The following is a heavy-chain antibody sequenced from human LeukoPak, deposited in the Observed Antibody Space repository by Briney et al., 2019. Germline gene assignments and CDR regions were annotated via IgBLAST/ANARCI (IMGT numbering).Heavy chain of an antibody. V-gene: IGHV3-48*02. Sequence: GGSLRLSCAACGFTFSSYSMLWVRQSPGKGREWVSYISSSISTIYYDDSVKGRFTISRDNPRNTMYLQMNSPRDEDTAVYYCAKIERWLVHGFDLWGRGTLVTVSS. CDR3: AKIERWLVHGFDL. J-gene: IGHJ2*01. D-gene: IGHD6-19*01. CDR1: GFTFSSYS. CDR2: ISSSISTI.